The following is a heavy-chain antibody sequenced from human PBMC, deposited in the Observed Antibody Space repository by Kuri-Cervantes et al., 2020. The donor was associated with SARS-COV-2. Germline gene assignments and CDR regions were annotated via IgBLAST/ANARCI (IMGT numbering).Heavy chain of an antibody. V-gene: IGHV1-2*02. J-gene: IGHJ5*02. CDR1: GYTFTGYY. CDR2: INPNSGGT. CDR3: ARQLYAIAARPSGWFDP. D-gene: IGHD6-6*01. Sequence: ASVKVSCKASGYTFTGYYMHWVRQAPGQGLEWMGWINPNSGGTNYAQRFQGRVTMTRDTSLSTAYMELSSLRSDDTAVYYCARQLYAIAARPSGWFDPWGQGNLVTVSS.